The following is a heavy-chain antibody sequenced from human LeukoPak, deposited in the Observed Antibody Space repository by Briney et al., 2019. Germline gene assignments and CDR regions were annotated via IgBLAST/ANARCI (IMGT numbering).Heavy chain of an antibody. CDR1: AYSFTSYW. V-gene: IGHV5-51*01. Sequence: GESLKISCKGSAYSFTSYWIGWVRQMPGKGLGWMGIIYPGDSDTRYSPSFQGQVTISADKSISTAYLQWSSLKASDTAMYYCAKTSDFWSGYYRPNYFDYWGQGTLVTVSS. J-gene: IGHJ4*02. D-gene: IGHD3-3*01. CDR2: IYPGDSDT. CDR3: AKTSDFWSGYYRPNYFDY.